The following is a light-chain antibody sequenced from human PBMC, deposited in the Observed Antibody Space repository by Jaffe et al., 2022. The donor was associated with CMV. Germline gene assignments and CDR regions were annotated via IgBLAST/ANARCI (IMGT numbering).Light chain of an antibody. Sequence: VLTQSPATLSLSPGERATLSCRASQSVDNFLAWYQQKPGQAPRLLIYDASSRAAGIPARFSGSGSGTDFTLTISSLEPEDFAIYYCHQRSDWPPWTFGQGTTVEI. CDR3: HQRSDWPPWT. CDR1: QSVDNF. J-gene: IGKJ1*01. V-gene: IGKV3-11*01. CDR2: DAS.